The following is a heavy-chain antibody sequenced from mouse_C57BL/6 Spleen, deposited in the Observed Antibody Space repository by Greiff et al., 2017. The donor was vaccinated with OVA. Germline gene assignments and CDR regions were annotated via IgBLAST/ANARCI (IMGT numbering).Heavy chain of an antibody. V-gene: IGHV1-4*01. CDR3: ERWGYFDV. CDR1: GYTFTSYT. Sequence: QVQLQQSGAELARPGASVKMSCKASGYTFTSYTMHWVKQRPGPGLEWIGYINPSSGNTKYNHKFKDKATLTADESSSTAYMQLSSLTSEDSAVYYGERWGYFDVWGTGTTVTVSS. J-gene: IGHJ1*03. CDR2: INPSSGNT.